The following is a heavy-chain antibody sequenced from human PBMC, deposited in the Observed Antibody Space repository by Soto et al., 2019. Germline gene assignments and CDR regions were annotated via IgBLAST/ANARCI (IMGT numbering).Heavy chain of an antibody. CDR2: ISAYNGNT. CDR3: ARLYCSSTSCYDGPYYGMDV. V-gene: IGHV1-18*01. Sequence: GASVKVSCKASGYTFTSYGISWVRQAPGQGLEWMGWISAYNGNTNYAQKLQGRVTMTTDTSTSTAYMELRSLRSDDTAVYYCARLYCSSTSCYDGPYYGMDVWGQGTTVTVSS. J-gene: IGHJ6*02. CDR1: GYTFTSYG. D-gene: IGHD2-2*01.